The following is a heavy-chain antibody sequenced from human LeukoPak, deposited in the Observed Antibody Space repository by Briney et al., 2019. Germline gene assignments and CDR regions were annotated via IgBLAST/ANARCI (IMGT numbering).Heavy chain of an antibody. V-gene: IGHV1-18*01. D-gene: IGHD2-2*01. CDR2: ISDYNGNT. Sequence: GASVKVSCKASGYTFVNYGISWVRQAHGQGLECVGWISDYNGNTNYAQKLQGRVTMTTDTSTSTAYMELRSLRSDDTAVYYCARDQRYCSSTSCYFDYWGQGTLVTVSS. CDR3: ARDQRYCSSTSCYFDY. CDR1: GYTFVNYG. J-gene: IGHJ4*02.